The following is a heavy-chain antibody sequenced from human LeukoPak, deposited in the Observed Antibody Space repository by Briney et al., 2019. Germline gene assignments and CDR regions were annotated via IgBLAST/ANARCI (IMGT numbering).Heavy chain of an antibody. J-gene: IGHJ6*02. CDR3: AGPPDWDGMDV. CDR1: GFTVSSNY. D-gene: IGHD3-9*01. CDR2: IYSGGST. Sequence: GGSLRLSCAASGFTVSSNYMSWVRQAPGKGLEWASVIYSGGSTYYADSVKGRFTISRDNSKNTLYLQMNSLRAEDTAVYYCAGPPDWDGMDVWGQGTTVTVSS. V-gene: IGHV3-66*01.